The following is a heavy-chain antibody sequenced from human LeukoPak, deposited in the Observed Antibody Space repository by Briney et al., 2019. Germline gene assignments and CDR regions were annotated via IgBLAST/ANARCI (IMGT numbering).Heavy chain of an antibody. CDR2: MNPNSGNT. CDR1: GYTFTSYD. CDR3: ARDSGGILPGDY. J-gene: IGHJ4*02. V-gene: IGHV1-8*01. D-gene: IGHD2-15*01. Sequence: ASVKVSCKASGYTFTSYDINWVRQATGQGLEWMGWMNPNSGNTGYAQKFQGRVTMTRDTSTSTVYMELSSLRSEDTAVYYCARDSGGILPGDYWGQGTLVTVSS.